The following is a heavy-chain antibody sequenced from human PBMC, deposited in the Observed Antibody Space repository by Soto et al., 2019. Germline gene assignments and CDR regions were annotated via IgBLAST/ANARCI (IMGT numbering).Heavy chain of an antibody. J-gene: IGHJ1*01. CDR2: INPNIGGT. Sequence: ASVKVSCKASGYTFADYHIHWVRQAPGQGLEWMARINPNIGGTDSAQKFQGRVTVTRDSSISTVYMELSTLRSDDTAVYYCARDGDFLVAYNSNGGFTGFPYWGHGTQFTVAS. CDR1: GYTFADYH. CDR3: ARDGDFLVAYNSNGGFTGFPY. V-gene: IGHV1-2*06. D-gene: IGHD3-3*01.